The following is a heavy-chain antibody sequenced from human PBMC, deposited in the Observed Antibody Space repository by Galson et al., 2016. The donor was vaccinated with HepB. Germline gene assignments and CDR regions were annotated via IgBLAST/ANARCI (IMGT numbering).Heavy chain of an antibody. J-gene: IGHJ6*02. V-gene: IGHV3-15*01. CDR2: IRSKVNGETT. Sequence: SLRLPCAASGFTFTNAWMSWVRQAPGKGLEWVGLIRSKVNGETTDYVAHVRGRFTISRDDSKSTLFLQMNSLETEDPAVYYCTTTGHSGSRSWYNGMDIWGQGTTVTVSS. CDR3: TTTGHSGSRSWYNGMDI. D-gene: IGHD1-14*01. CDR1: GFTFTNAW.